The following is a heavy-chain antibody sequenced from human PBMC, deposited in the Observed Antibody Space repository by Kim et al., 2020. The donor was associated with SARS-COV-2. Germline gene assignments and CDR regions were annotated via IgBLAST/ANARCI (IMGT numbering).Heavy chain of an antibody. J-gene: IGHJ4*01. D-gene: IGHD3-3*01. CDR3: AKDAFGVGVTSYFDY. Sequence: GGSLRLSCAASGFTFSSYGMHWVRQAPGKGLEWVAVISYDGSNGYYADSEKGRSIFSRDNSKHTLHLQMNSLRAEDTAVYYCAKDAFGVGVTSYFDYWG. CDR1: GFTFSSYG. V-gene: IGHV3-30*18. CDR2: ISYDGSNG.